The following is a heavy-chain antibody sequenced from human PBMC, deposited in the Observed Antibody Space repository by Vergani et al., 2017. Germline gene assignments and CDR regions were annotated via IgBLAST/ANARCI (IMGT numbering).Heavy chain of an antibody. J-gene: IGHJ4*02. CDR1: GFTFSSYE. CDR3: ARGGGYSYGTVDY. D-gene: IGHD5-18*01. Sequence: EVQLVESGGGLVQPGGSLRLSCAASGFTFSSYEMNWVRQAPGKGLEWVSYISSSGSTIYYADSVKGRFTISKDNAKNTLYLQMNSLRAEDTAVYYCARGGGYSYGTVDYWGQGTLVTVSS. V-gene: IGHV3-48*03. CDR2: ISSSGSTI.